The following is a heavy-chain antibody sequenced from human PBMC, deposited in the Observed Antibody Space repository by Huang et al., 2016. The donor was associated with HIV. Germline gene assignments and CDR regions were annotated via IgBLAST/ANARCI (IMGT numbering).Heavy chain of an antibody. V-gene: IGHV4-39*01. CDR1: GGSISSTDFY. CDR2: IYFGGTT. J-gene: IGHJ4*02. D-gene: IGHD2-15*01. Sequence: QLQLQESGPGLVKPSETLSLSCTVSGGSISSTDFYWGWIRQPPGKGLAWIGSIYFGGTTYYNPSLKSRVTISVDTSKNQFSLKRRAVTAANTGLYYCARHDIYCSGGACSGFDYWGQGTLVTVSS. CDR3: ARHDIYCSGGACSGFDY.